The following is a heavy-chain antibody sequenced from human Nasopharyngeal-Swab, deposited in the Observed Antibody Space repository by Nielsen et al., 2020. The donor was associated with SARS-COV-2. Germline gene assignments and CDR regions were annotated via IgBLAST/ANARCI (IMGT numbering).Heavy chain of an antibody. D-gene: IGHD3-22*01. CDR3: ARLTYYYGSSGYYYGRFDY. V-gene: IGHV2-70*11. J-gene: IGHJ4*02. CDR2: IDWDDDK. Sequence: WIRQPPGKALEWLARIDWDDDKYYSTSLKTRLTISKDTSKNQVVLTMTNMDPVDTATYYCARLTYYYGSSGYYYGRFDYWGQGTLVTVSS.